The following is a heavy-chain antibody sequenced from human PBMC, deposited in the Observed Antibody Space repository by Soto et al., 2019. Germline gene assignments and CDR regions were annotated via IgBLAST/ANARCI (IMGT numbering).Heavy chain of an antibody. J-gene: IGHJ6*02. CDR2: IYPGDSDT. Sequence: LGESLKISCNGSGYSFTSYWICWVRQMPWKGLEWMGIIYPGDSDTRYSPSFQGQVTLSADKSITTAYLQWSSLKASDTAMYYCARSSGSYYSYYGMDVWGQGTTVTVSS. CDR3: ARSSGSYYSYYGMDV. V-gene: IGHV5-51*01. D-gene: IGHD1-26*01. CDR1: GYSFTSYW.